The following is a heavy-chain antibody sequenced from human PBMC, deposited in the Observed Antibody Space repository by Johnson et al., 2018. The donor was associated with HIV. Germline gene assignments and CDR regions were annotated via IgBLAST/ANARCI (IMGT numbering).Heavy chain of an antibody. CDR1: GFTFNPYG. Sequence: QVQLVESGGGVVQPGRSLRLSCAASGFTFNPYGIHWVRRAPGKGLEWVALISYDGSNKYYAESVKGRFTISRDNSKNTLYLQMNSLRVEDTAIYYCARAVGGSYHDAFDSWGQGTMVTVSS. V-gene: IGHV3-30*19. D-gene: IGHD1-26*01. J-gene: IGHJ3*02. CDR3: ARAVGGSYHDAFDS. CDR2: ISYDGSNK.